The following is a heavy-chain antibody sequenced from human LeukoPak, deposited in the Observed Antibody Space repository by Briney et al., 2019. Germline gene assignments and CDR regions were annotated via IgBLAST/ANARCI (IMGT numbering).Heavy chain of an antibody. V-gene: IGHV4-59*01. Sequence: SETLSLTCTVSGGSISGYYWSWIRQPPGKGLEWIGYIFYSGSTNYNPSLKSRVTISVDTSKNQFSLKLSSVTAADTAVYYCARAVFAFDIWGQGTMVAVSP. CDR3: ARAVFAFDI. J-gene: IGHJ3*02. CDR2: IFYSGST. CDR1: GGSISGYY. D-gene: IGHD3-16*01.